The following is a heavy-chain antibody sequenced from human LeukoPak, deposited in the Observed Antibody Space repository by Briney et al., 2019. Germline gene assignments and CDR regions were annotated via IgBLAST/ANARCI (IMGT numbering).Heavy chain of an antibody. V-gene: IGHV1-2*02. D-gene: IGHD6-6*01. J-gene: IGHJ4*02. CDR1: GYTFTGYY. Sequence: ASVKVSCKASGYTFTGYYMHWGRQAPGQGLEWMGWINPNTGGTNYAQKLQARVTMTRDTTISTAYMELSRLTSDDTAVYYCASYPRYSSSPPFDYWGQGPLATVSS. CDR2: INPNTGGT. CDR3: ASYPRYSSSPPFDY.